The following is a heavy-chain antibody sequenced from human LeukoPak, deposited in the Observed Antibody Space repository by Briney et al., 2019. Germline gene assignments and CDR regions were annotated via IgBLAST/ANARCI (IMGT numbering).Heavy chain of an antibody. CDR3: ATGHYGDFIPNWFDP. CDR2: ITSSGSYI. D-gene: IGHD4-17*01. CDR1: GFSFSSYE. J-gene: IGHJ5*02. Sequence: GGSLRLSCGGSGFSFSSYEMNCVRQAPGKGLEWLSYITSSGSYIYYSDSVKGRFTISRDNARNSLYLQMNSLSVEDTADCCCATGHYGDFIPNWFDPWGKGTLVIVSS. V-gene: IGHV3-48*03.